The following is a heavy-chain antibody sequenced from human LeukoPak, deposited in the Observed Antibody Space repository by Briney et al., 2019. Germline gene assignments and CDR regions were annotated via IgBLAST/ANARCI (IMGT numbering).Heavy chain of an antibody. D-gene: IGHD3-22*01. Sequence: SETLSFTCTVSDYSISSGDYYWGWIRQPPGKGLEWIGSIFHSGNTYYNPSLKSRVTISVDTSKNQFSLRMSSVTAADTAVYYCARETIDITIIEVVRMGDAFDIWGQGTMVAVSS. V-gene: IGHV4-38-2*02. CDR2: IFHSGNT. J-gene: IGHJ3*02. CDR1: DYSISSGDYY. CDR3: ARETIDITIIEVVRMGDAFDI.